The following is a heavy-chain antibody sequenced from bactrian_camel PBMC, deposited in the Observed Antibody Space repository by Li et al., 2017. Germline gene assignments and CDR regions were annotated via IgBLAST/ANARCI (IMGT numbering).Heavy chain of an antibody. CDR2: MYTGFGGGNI. J-gene: IGHJ4*01. D-gene: IGHD1*01. V-gene: IGHV3S40*01. Sequence: QLVESGGGSVQAGGSLRLSCAASGYTNNLGPMAWFREAPGKEREGVAAMYTGFGGGNIYYDDSVKGRFTISQDNTNNTVYLEMTSLKPEDTGMYYCAATGQMLSVAGCRTQGTQVTVS. CDR1: GYTNNLG.